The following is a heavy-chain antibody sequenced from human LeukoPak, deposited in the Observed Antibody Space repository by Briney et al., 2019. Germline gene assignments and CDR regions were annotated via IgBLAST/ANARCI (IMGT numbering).Heavy chain of an antibody. CDR1: VFTFSSYR. J-gene: IGHJ4*02. Sequence: PGGSLRLSCAASVFTFSSYRMSSVRQAPGEGLEWVSAISGSGGSTYYADSVKGRFTISRDNSKNTLYLQMNSLRAEDTAVYYGAKDVRGDSYGFLDYWGQGTLITVSS. CDR2: ISGSGGST. CDR3: AKDVRGDSYGFLDY. D-gene: IGHD5-18*01. V-gene: IGHV3-23*01.